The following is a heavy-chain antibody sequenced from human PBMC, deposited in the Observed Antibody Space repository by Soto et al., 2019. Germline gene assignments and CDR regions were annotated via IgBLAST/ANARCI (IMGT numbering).Heavy chain of an antibody. D-gene: IGHD2-2*02. Sequence: QVQLVQSGAEVKKPGASVKVSCKASGYTFSNYDINWVRQATGQGLEWMGWMSPNSGRTGYAQKFQGRVTMTKNTSSSKAYMELSSLRSEDTADYYCARGKRYTSDYWGQGILVTVSS. V-gene: IGHV1-8*01. CDR3: ARGKRYTSDY. CDR1: GYTFSNYD. J-gene: IGHJ4*02. CDR2: MSPNSGRT.